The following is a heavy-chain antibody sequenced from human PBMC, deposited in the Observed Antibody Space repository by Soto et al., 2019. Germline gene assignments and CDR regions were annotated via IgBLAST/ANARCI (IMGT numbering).Heavy chain of an antibody. D-gene: IGHD5-12*01. CDR2: IKGDLITT. V-gene: IGHV3-74*01. J-gene: IGHJ6*03. CDR3: ARGARGLYFMDV. CDR1: GFTFSDYW. Sequence: EVQVVESGGGLVQPGGSLRLSCAASGFTFSDYWIHWVRQAPGKGLVWVSRIKGDLITTNYADSVKGRFTISRDNARNTVFLQIDSLRAEDTAVYYCARGARGLYFMDVWGKGTTVTVSS.